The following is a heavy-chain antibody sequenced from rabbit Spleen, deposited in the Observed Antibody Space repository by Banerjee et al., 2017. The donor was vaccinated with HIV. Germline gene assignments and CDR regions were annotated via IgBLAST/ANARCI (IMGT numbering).Heavy chain of an antibody. D-gene: IGHD6-1*01. V-gene: IGHV1S40*01. CDR3: AREESYGYAGYAYATRL. CDR1: GFSFSSSYY. J-gene: IGHJ4*01. Sequence: QSLEESGGDLVKPGASLTLTCTASGFSFSSSYYMCWVRQAPGKGLEWIACIYAGSSGSTYYASWAKGRFTISKTSSTTVTLQMTSLTAADTATYFCAREESYGYAGYAYATRLWGPGTLVT. CDR2: IYAGSSGST.